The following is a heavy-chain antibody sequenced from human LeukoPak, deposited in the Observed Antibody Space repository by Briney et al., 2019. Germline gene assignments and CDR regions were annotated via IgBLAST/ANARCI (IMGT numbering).Heavy chain of an antibody. J-gene: IGHJ3*02. D-gene: IGHD6-19*01. V-gene: IGHV3-21*01. CDR1: EFTFSNFN. CDR3: AREGSGWPHDAFDI. Sequence: GGSLRLSCAAAEFTFSNFNMNWVRQAAGKGLEWVSCISSSGYSIYYADSVKGRFTISRDNAKNSLYLQMNSLRAEDTAVYYCAREGSGWPHDAFDIWGQGTMVTVSS. CDR2: ISSSGYSI.